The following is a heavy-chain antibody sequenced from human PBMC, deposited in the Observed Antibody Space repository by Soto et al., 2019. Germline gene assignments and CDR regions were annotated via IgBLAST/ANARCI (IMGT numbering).Heavy chain of an antibody. Sequence: PGGSLRLSCAASGFTFSSYAMSWVRQAPGKGLEWVSAISGSGGSTYYADSVKGRFTISRDNSKNTLYLQMNSLRAEDTAVYYCARDPNGPSIYYYYYMDVWGKGTTVTVSS. D-gene: IGHD2-21*01. V-gene: IGHV3-23*01. CDR3: ARDPNGPSIYYYYYMDV. J-gene: IGHJ6*03. CDR2: ISGSGGST. CDR1: GFTFSSYA.